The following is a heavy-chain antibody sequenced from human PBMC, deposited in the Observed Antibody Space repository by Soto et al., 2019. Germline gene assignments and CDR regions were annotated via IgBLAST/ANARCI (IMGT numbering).Heavy chain of an antibody. Sequence: ASVKVSCKASGYTLTELSMHWVRQAPGKGLEWMGGFDPEDGETIYAQKFQGRVTMTEDTSTDTAYMELSSLRSEDTAVYYCATVITMVRGVIRSPSFSDYSGQGTLVTVSS. V-gene: IGHV1-24*01. CDR3: ATVITMVRGVIRSPSFSDY. J-gene: IGHJ4*02. CDR1: GYTLTELS. CDR2: FDPEDGET. D-gene: IGHD3-10*01.